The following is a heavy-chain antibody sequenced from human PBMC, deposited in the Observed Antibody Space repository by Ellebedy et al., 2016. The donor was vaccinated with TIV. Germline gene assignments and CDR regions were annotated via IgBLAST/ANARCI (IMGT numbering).Heavy chain of an antibody. D-gene: IGHD2-15*01. Sequence: ASVKVSCKASGYTFTSYYMHWVRQAPGQGLEWMGKINPNGGSTSYAQKLQGRVTMTRDTSTSTVYMELSSLRSEDTAVYYCATPYCSGGSCSHYYYYGMDVWGQGTTVTVSS. CDR2: INPNGGST. CDR1: GYTFTSYY. V-gene: IGHV1-46*04. CDR3: ATPYCSGGSCSHYYYYGMDV. J-gene: IGHJ6*02.